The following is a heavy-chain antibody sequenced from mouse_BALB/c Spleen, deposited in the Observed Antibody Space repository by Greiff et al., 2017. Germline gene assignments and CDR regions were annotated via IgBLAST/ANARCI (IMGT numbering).Heavy chain of an antibody. J-gene: IGHJ4*01. CDR2: IDPANGNT. D-gene: IGHD2-4*01. Sequence: VQLQQSGAELVKPGASVKLSCTASGFNIKDTYMHWVKQRPEQGLEWIGRIDPANGNTKYDPKFQGKATITADTSSNTAYLQLSSLTSEDTAVYYCPREVYYYDYAMDYWCQGTSVTVSS. V-gene: IGHV14-3*02. CDR1: GFNIKDTY. CDR3: PREVYYYDYAMDY.